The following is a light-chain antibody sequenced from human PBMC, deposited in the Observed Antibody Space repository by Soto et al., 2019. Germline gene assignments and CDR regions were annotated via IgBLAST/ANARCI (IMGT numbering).Light chain of an antibody. J-gene: IGKJ1*01. CDR3: QQYGSSPGT. CDR2: GAS. V-gene: IGKV3-20*01. Sequence: EIVLTQSPDTQSLSPGERATLSCRASQSVSSRYFAWYQQKRGQAPRLLIYGASSRATGIPDRFSGSGSGTDFTLTISRLEPEDIAVYYCQQYGSSPGTFGHGTKVEIK. CDR1: QSVSSRY.